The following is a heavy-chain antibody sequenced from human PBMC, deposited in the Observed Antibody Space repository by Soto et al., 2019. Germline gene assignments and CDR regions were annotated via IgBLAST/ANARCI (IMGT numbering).Heavy chain of an antibody. CDR1: GFTFSSYS. V-gene: IGHV3-21*01. CDR2: TSSSSSYI. CDR3: ASEGSYGHGAY. J-gene: IGHJ4*02. Sequence: EVQLVESGGGLVKPGGSLRLSCAASGFTFSSYSMNWVRQAPGKGLEWVSSTSSSSSYIYYADSVKGRFTISRDNAKNSLYLQMNSLRAEDTAVYYCASEGSYGHGAYWGQGTLVTVSS. D-gene: IGHD5-18*01.